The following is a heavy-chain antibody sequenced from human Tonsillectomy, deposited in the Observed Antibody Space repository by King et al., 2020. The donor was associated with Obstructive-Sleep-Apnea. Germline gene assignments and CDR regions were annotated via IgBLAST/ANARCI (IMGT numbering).Heavy chain of an antibody. D-gene: IGHD3-22*01. CDR2: IWYDGSNK. CDR3: ARDDSSGYYYYYYGMDV. J-gene: IGHJ6*02. V-gene: IGHV3-33*01. Sequence: VQLVESGGGVVQPGRSLRLSCAASGFTFSSYGMHWVRQAPGKGLEWVAGIWYDGSNKYYADSVKGRFTISRDNSKNTLYLQMNSLRAEDTAVYYCARDDSSGYYYYYYGMDVWGQGTTVTVSS. CDR1: GFTFSSYG.